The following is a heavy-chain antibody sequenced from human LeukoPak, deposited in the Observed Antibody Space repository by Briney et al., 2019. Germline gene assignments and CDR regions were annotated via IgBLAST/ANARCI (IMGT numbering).Heavy chain of an antibody. CDR3: ARGGGLDV. V-gene: IGHV3-7*03. CDR2: INHNGNVN. D-gene: IGHD3-16*01. Sequence: GGSLRLSCAASGFTFSSYWMNWARQAPGKGLEWVASINHNGNVNYYVDSVKGRFTISRDDAKNSLYLQMSNLRAEDMAVYFCARGGGLDVWGQGATVTVSS. CDR1: GFTFSSYW. J-gene: IGHJ6*02.